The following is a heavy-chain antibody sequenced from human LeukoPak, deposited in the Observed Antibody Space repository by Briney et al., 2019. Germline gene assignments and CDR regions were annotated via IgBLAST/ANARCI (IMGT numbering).Heavy chain of an antibody. Sequence: PSETLSLTCTVSGGSISNSAYYWGWIRQPPGKGLEWIGSIYYTGTTSYNPSLESRVTISVDSSNNQISLNLNSVIAADTAVYYCALQPGSGSYSGYWGQGTLVTVSS. J-gene: IGHJ4*02. CDR3: ALQPGSGSYSGY. CDR1: GGSISNSAYY. D-gene: IGHD1-26*01. CDR2: IYYTGTT. V-gene: IGHV4-39*07.